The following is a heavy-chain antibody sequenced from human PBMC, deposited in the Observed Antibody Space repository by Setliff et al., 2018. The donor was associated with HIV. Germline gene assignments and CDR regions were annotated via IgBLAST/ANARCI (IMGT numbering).Heavy chain of an antibody. CDR3: ARDDPDCSGSCPFDY. CDR1: GGTFSSYA. D-gene: IGHD2-15*01. CDR2: IIPIFGTA. Sequence: GASVKVSCKASGGTFSSYAISWVRQAPGQGLEWMGGIIPIFGTANYAQKFQGRVTITTDESTSTAYMELSSLRSEDTAVYYCARDDPDCSGSCPFDYWGQGTLVTVSS. V-gene: IGHV1-69*05. J-gene: IGHJ4*02.